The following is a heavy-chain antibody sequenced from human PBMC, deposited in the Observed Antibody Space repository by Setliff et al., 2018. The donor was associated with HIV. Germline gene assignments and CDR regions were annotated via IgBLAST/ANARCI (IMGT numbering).Heavy chain of an antibody. Sequence: SVMVSCKASGGTFKNFAINWVRQAPGQGLEWMGGIIPISGTAVYAQNFRGRVTVTTDDSTNTAYMEISSLKSDDTAVYFCARVGGIELWNQAYFDYWGQGTLVTVSS. V-gene: IGHV1-69*05. J-gene: IGHJ4*02. CDR3: ARVGGIELWNQAYFDY. CDR1: GGTFKNFA. CDR2: IIPISGTA. D-gene: IGHD1-1*01.